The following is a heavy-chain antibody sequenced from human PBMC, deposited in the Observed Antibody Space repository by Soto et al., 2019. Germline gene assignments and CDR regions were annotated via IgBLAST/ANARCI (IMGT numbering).Heavy chain of an antibody. V-gene: IGHV3-48*02. D-gene: IGHD3-22*01. Sequence: QSGGSLRLSCAASGFTFSSYSMNWVRQAPGKGLEWVSYISSSSSTIYYADSVKGRFTISRDNAKNSLYLQMNSLRDEDTAVYYCARDDEERYYYDSSGYYPRAFEIWGQGTMVTVSS. J-gene: IGHJ3*02. CDR2: ISSSSSTI. CDR1: GFTFSSYS. CDR3: ARDDEERYYYDSSGYYPRAFEI.